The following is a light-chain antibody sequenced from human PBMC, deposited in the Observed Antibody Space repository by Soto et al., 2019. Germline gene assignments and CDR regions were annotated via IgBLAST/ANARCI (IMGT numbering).Light chain of an antibody. V-gene: IGKV1-5*03. CDR2: KAS. J-gene: IGKJ4*01. CDR3: QQYNIYSRALT. CDR1: QSISSW. Sequence: DIQMTQSPSTLSASVGDRVTITCRASQSISSWLAWYQQKPGKAPKLLIYKASSLESGVPSRFSGSGSGTEFTLTISSLQPDDFATYYCQQYNIYSRALTFGGGTKVEIK.